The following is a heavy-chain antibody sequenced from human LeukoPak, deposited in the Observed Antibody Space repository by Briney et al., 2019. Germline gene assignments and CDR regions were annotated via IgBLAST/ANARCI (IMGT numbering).Heavy chain of an antibody. Sequence: SETLSLTCTVSGGSVSSGSYYWRWIRQPPGKGLEWIGYIYYSGSTNYNPSLKSRVTISVDTSKNQFSLKLSSVTAADTAVYYCARVTKRLATGLAFDIWGQGTMVTVSS. J-gene: IGHJ3*02. CDR1: GGSVSSGSYY. CDR2: IYYSGST. D-gene: IGHD1-1*01. CDR3: ARVTKRLATGLAFDI. V-gene: IGHV4-61*01.